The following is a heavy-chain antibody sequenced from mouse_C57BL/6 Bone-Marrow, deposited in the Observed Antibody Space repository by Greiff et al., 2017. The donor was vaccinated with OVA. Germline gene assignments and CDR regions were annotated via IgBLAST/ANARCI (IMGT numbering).Heavy chain of an antibody. Sequence: DVKLVESGGGLVKPGGSLKLSCAASGFTFSSYAMSWVRQTPEKRLEWVATISDGGSYTYYPDNVKGRFTFSRDNTKNNLYLQMSHLKSEDTAMYYCARDERSHYYAMDYWGQGTSVTVSS. V-gene: IGHV5-4*01. CDR1: GFTFSSYA. CDR2: ISDGGSYT. J-gene: IGHJ4*01. CDR3: ARDERSHYYAMDY.